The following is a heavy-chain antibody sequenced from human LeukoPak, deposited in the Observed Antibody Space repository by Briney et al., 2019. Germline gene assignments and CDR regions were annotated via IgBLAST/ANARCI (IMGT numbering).Heavy chain of an antibody. CDR3: ARLFLSIRPRSRAFDI. V-gene: IGHV4-34*01. J-gene: IGHJ3*02. D-gene: IGHD2/OR15-2a*01. CDR1: GGSFSGYY. Sequence: PSETLSLTCAVYGGSFSGYYWSWIRQPPGKGLEWIGEINHSGSTNYNPSLKSRVTISVDTSKNQFSLKLSSVTAADTAVYYCARLFLSIRPRSRAFDIWGQGTMVTVSS. CDR2: INHSGST.